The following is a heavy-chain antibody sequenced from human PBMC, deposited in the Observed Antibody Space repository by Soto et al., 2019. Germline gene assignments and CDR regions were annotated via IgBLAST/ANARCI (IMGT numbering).Heavy chain of an antibody. CDR3: AKDNRYLYYDSSGYYPSYFDY. CDR2: ISYDGSNK. D-gene: IGHD3-22*01. V-gene: IGHV3-30*18. J-gene: IGHJ4*02. CDR1: GFTSSSYG. Sequence: PGGSLRLSCAASGFTSSSYGMHWVRQAPGKGLEWVAVISYDGSNKYYADSVKGRFTISRDNSKNTLYLQMNSLRAEDTAVYYCAKDNRYLYYDSSGYYPSYFDYWGQGTLVTVST.